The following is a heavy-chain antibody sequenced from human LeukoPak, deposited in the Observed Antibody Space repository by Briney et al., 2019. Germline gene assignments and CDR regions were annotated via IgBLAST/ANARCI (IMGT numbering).Heavy chain of an antibody. CDR3: ARDKDDILTGPDYYFDY. D-gene: IGHD3-9*01. J-gene: IGHJ4*02. V-gene: IGHV3-21*01. Sequence: GGSLRLSCAASGFTFSSYSMNWVRQAPGKGLEWVSSISSSSSYIYYADSVKGRFTISRDNAKNSLFLQMHSLRAEDTAVYYCARDKDDILTGPDYYFDYWGQGTLVTVSS. CDR2: ISSSSSYI. CDR1: GFTFSSYS.